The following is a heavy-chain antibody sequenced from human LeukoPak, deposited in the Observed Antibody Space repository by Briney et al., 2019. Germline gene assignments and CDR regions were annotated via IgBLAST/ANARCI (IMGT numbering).Heavy chain of an antibody. J-gene: IGHJ4*02. CDR1: GFTFSSYS. V-gene: IGHV3-21*01. CDR2: ISSSSSYI. D-gene: IGHD5-24*01. CDR3: ARGGRDGYNLGY. Sequence: GGSLRLSCAASGFTFSSYSMNWVRQAPGKGLEWASSISSSSSYIYYADSVKGRFTISRDNAKNSLYLQMNSLRAEDTAVYYRARGGRDGYNLGYWGQGTLVTVSS.